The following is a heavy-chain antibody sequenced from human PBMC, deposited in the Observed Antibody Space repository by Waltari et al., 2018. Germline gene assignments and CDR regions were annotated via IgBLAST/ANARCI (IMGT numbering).Heavy chain of an antibody. J-gene: IGHJ5*02. CDR3: ARDNHRYCSSTSCLGWFDP. CDR2: INHSGST. D-gene: IGHD2-2*01. V-gene: IGHV4-34*01. CDR1: GGSFSGYY. Sequence: QVQLQQWGAGLLKPSETLSLTCAVYGGSFSGYYWSWIRQPPGKGLEWIGEINHSGSTNYNPSRKSRVTKSVDTSKNQFSLKLSSVTAADTAVYYCARDNHRYCSSTSCLGWFDPWGQGTLVTVSS.